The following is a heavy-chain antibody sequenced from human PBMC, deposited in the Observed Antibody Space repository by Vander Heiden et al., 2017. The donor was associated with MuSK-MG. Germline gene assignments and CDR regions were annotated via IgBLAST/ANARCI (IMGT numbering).Heavy chain of an antibody. V-gene: IGHV1-2*02. CDR1: GYTFTGYY. CDR3: ARGEWELLAPLYLDY. Sequence: QVQLVQSGAEVKKPGASVEVSCKASGYTFTGYYMHWVRQAPGQGLEWMGWINPNSGGTNYAQKLQGRVTMTRDTSISTAYMELSRLRSDDTAVYYCARGEWELLAPLYLDYWGQGTLVTVSS. D-gene: IGHD1-26*01. J-gene: IGHJ4*02. CDR2: INPNSGGT.